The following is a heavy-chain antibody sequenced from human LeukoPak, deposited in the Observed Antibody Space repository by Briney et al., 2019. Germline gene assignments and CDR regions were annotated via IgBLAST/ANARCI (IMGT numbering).Heavy chain of an antibody. CDR1: GGTFSRYA. J-gene: IGHJ6*02. Sequence: SSVNVSCKPSGGTFSRYAISWVQLAPAPALEWMGGIIPLFCMADYAQKFQGRVTITAGKSTSTAYMELSSLRSEDTAVYYCARDLKEGGFLEWLLSPSYYYGMDVWGQGTTVTVSS. CDR2: IIPLFCMA. V-gene: IGHV1-69*10. CDR3: ARDLKEGGFLEWLLSPSYYYGMDV. D-gene: IGHD3-3*01.